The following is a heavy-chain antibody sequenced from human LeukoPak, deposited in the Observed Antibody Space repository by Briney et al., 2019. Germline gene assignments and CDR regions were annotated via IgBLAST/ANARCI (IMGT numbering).Heavy chain of an antibody. Sequence: SETLSLTCAVYGGSFSGYYWSWIRQPPGKGLEWIGEINHGGSTNYNPSLKSRVTISVDTSKNQFSLKLSSVTAADTAVYYCARGLWFGELRNWGQGTLVTVSS. V-gene: IGHV4-34*01. CDR1: GGSFSGYY. CDR2: INHGGST. D-gene: IGHD3-10*01. CDR3: ARGLWFGELRN. J-gene: IGHJ4*02.